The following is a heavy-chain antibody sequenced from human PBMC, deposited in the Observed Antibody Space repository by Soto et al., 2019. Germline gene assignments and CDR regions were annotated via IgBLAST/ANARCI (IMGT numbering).Heavy chain of an antibody. D-gene: IGHD2-2*01. V-gene: IGHV3-23*01. CDR1: GFTXSSYA. Sequence: EVQLLESGGGLVQPGGSLRLSCAASGFTXSSYAMSWVRQAPGKGLXWVSAISGSGGSTYYADSVKGRFTISRDNSKNTLYLQMNSLRAEDTAVYXXXXXXXXXGXPRPEYDYWGQGTLVTXXS. CDR2: ISGSGGST. J-gene: IGHJ4*02. CDR3: XXXXXXXGXPRPEYDY.